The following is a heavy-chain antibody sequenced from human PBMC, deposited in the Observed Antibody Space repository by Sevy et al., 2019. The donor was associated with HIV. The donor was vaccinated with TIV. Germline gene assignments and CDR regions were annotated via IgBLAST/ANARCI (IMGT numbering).Heavy chain of an antibody. CDR1: GFTFSSYS. J-gene: IGHJ6*02. D-gene: IGHD2-2*01. CDR3: ARGDQRASMGYYYYGMDV. Sequence: GGSLRLSCAASGFTFSSYSMNWVRQAPGKGLEWVSYISSSSSTIYYADSVKGRFTISRDNAKNSLYLQMNSLRDEDTAVYYCARGDQRASMGYYYYGMDVWGQGTTVTVSS. V-gene: IGHV3-48*02. CDR2: ISSSSSTI.